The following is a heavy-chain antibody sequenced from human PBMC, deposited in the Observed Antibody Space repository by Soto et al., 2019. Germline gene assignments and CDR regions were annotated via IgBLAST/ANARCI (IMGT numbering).Heavy chain of an antibody. J-gene: IGHJ4*02. CDR1: GYTFTGYY. V-gene: IGHV1-2*02. D-gene: IGHD2-15*01. CDR3: ARMAAATSLDY. Sequence: AASVEVSCKXSGYTFTGYYMHWVRQAPGQGLEWMGWINPNSGGTNYAQKFQGRVTMTRDTSISTAYMELSRLRSDDTAVYYCARMAAATSLDYWGQGTLVTVSS. CDR2: INPNSGGT.